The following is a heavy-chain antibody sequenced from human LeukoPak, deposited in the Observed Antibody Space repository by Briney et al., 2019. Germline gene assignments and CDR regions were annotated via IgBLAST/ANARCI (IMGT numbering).Heavy chain of an antibody. CDR2: ISDYNGNT. CDR1: GYPFTSYG. J-gene: IGHJ6*02. CDR3: ARDVYGMDV. V-gene: IGHV1-18*01. Sequence: ASVKISCDASGYPFTSYGIRWVRQAPGQGLEWMGWISDYNGNTNYAEKLQGRVTMTTDTSTSTAYMELRSLRSDDTAVYYCARDVYGMDVWGQGTTVTVSS.